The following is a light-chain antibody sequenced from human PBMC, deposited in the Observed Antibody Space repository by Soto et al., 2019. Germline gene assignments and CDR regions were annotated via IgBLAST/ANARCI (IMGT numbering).Light chain of an antibody. CDR1: SSYIGNNY. CDR3: GTWDSSLSAYV. Sequence: QSVLTQPPSVSAAPGQKVTISCSGSSSYIGNNYVSWYQQLPGTAPKLLIYENNKRPSGIPDRFSGSKSGTSATLGITGLQTGDEADYYCGTWDSSLSAYVFGTGTTVTVL. CDR2: ENN. V-gene: IGLV1-51*02. J-gene: IGLJ1*01.